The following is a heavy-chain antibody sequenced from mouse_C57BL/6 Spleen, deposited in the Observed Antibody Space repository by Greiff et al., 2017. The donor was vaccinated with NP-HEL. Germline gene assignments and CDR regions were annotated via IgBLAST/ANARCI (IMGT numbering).Heavy chain of an antibody. Sequence: QVQLQQPGAELVRPGTSVKLSCKASGYTFTSYWMHWVKQRPGQGLEWIGVIDPSDSYTNYNQKFKGKATLTVDTSSSTAYMQLSSLTSEDSAVYYCARSITTVVLDYWGQGTTLTVSS. CDR1: GYTFTSYW. CDR3: ARSITTVVLDY. CDR2: IDPSDSYT. D-gene: IGHD1-1*01. J-gene: IGHJ2*01. V-gene: IGHV1-59*01.